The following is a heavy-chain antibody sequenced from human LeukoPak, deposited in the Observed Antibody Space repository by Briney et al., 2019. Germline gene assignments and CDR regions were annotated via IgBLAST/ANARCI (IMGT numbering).Heavy chain of an antibody. CDR2: IKQDGSEK. CDR1: GFTYSSYW. Sequence: GGSLRLSCAASGFTYSSYWMSWVRQAPGKGLEWVANIKQDGSEKYYVDSVKGRFTISRDNAKNSLYLQMNSLRAEDTAVYYCARDHYYGSGSYNYWGQGTLVTVSS. D-gene: IGHD3-10*01. V-gene: IGHV3-7*01. CDR3: ARDHYYGSGSYNY. J-gene: IGHJ4*02.